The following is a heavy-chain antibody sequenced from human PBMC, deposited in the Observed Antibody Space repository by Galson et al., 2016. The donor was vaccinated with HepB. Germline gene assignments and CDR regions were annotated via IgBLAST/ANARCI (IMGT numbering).Heavy chain of an antibody. CDR2: ISSSSSTM. V-gene: IGHV3-48*02. J-gene: IGHJ4*02. D-gene: IGHD3-3*01. CDR3: ARDLEGDFWSGYYDF. CDR1: GFTFSTYS. Sequence: SLRLSCAASGFTFSTYSMNWVRQAPGKGLEWVSYISSSSSTMYYADSVKGRFTISRDNAKNSLYLRIHILRDEDTAVYYCARDLEGDFWSGYYDFGGQGTLVTVSS.